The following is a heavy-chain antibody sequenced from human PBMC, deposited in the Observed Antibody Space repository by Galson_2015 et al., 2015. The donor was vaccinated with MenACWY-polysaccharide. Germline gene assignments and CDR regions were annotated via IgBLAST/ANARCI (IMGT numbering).Heavy chain of an antibody. CDR1: GFTFSSYA. V-gene: IGHV3-30-3*01. J-gene: IGHJ4*02. CDR3: ARTEAGDFRLDY. Sequence: SLRLSCAASGFTFSSYAMHWVRQAPGKGLEWVAVISYDGTNKYYADSVKGRFTISRDNSENTQYLQMNSLGAEDTAVYYCARTEAGDFRLDYWGQGTLVTVSS. CDR2: ISYDGTNK. D-gene: IGHD6-19*01.